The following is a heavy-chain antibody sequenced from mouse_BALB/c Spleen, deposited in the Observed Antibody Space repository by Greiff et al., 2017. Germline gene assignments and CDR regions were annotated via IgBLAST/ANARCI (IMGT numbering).Heavy chain of an antibody. CDR1: GFTFTDYY. CDR2: IRNKANGYTT. V-gene: IGHV7-3*02. D-gene: IGHD2-10*02. J-gene: IGHJ4*01. Sequence: EVQVVESGGGLVQPGGSLRLSCATSGFTFTDYYMSWVRQPPGKALEWLGFIRNKANGYTTEYSASVKGRFTISRDNSQSILYLQMNTLRAEDSATYYCARRRYDFYAMDYWGQGTSVTVSS. CDR3: ARRRYDFYAMDY.